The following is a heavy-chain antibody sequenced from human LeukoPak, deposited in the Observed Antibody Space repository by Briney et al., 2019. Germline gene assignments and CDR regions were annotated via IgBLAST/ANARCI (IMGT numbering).Heavy chain of an antibody. V-gene: IGHV3-23*01. CDR2: IGGSGGST. CDR1: GFTFSSYA. J-gene: IGHJ4*02. CDR3: AKTLVTIFSGFDT. Sequence: GGSLSLSCAASGFTFSSYAMSWVRQPQRKGLEWVSAIGGSGGSTFYADSVKGRFTTSRDNSKNTLNLQMNSLRAEDTAVYYCAKTLVTIFSGFDTWGQGTLVTVSS. D-gene: IGHD3-3*01.